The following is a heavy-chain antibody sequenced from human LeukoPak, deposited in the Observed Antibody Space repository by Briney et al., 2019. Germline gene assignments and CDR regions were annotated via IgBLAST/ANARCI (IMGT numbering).Heavy chain of an antibody. CDR2: ISTFNGNT. J-gene: IGHJ4*02. V-gene: IGHV1-18*01. CDR3: ARRHLIGNGYFDH. CDR1: GYAFTNYG. Sequence: ASVKVSFKASGYAFTNYGITWVRQAPGQGLEWLGWISTFNGNTNYAQKLQDRVTMTTDTSTSTAYLELRSLRSDDTAVYYCARRHLIGNGYFDHWGQGTLVTVSS. D-gene: IGHD4-23*01.